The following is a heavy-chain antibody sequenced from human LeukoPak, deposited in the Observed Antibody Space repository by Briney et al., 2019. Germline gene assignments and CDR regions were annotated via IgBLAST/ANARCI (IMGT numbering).Heavy chain of an antibody. CDR1: GYSFSIYW. CDR2: IYPGDSDT. V-gene: IGHV5-51*01. Sequence: GESLQISCQGSGYSFSIYWIGWVRQMPGKGLEWMGIIYPGDSDTRYSPSFQGQVTISADKSISTAYLQWNSLKASDTAMYYCARRSRYSSSWYFDYWGQGTLVTVSS. J-gene: IGHJ4*02. D-gene: IGHD6-13*01. CDR3: ARRSRYSSSWYFDY.